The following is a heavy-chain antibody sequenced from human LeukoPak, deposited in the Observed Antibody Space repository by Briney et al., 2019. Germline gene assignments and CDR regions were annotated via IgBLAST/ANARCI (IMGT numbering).Heavy chain of an antibody. CDR1: GGSISSSNW. CDR2: IYHSGST. D-gene: IGHD2-15*01. Sequence: PSETLSLTCAVSGGSISSSNWWSWVRQPPGKGLEWIGEIYHSGSTNYNPSLKSRVTISVDKSKNQFSLKLSSVTAADTAVYYCARNGGSAGRASSYYYYYYMDVWGKGTTVTVSS. CDR3: ARNGGSAGRASSYYYYYYMDV. J-gene: IGHJ6*03. V-gene: IGHV4-4*02.